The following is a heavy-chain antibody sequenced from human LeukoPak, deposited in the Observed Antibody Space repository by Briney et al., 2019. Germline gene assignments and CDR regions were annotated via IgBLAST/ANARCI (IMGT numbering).Heavy chain of an antibody. D-gene: IGHD5-18*01. CDR2: INHSGST. CDR1: GGPFCGHY. CDR3: ARFKGTARYNWFAP. V-gene: IGHV4-34*01. J-gene: IGHJ5*02. Sequence: SETLPLTCAVYGGPFCGHYWSWIRQPPGKGLERIREINHSGSTTYNPSLKSRVNISVDTSKSQFSLKLRSVTAADTAVYYCARFKGTARYNWFAPWGEGTLVTVSS.